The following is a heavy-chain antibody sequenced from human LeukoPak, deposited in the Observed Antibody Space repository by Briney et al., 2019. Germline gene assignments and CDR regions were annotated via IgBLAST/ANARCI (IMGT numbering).Heavy chain of an antibody. CDR1: GYTFTSYG. CDR2: ISTYNDNT. J-gene: IGHJ4*02. CDR3: ARGSSPYCSAGNCYIDY. V-gene: IGHV1-18*04. D-gene: IGHD2-15*01. Sequence: ASVKVSCRASGYTFTSYGISWVRQVPGQGLEWMGWISTYNDNTYSAQKFQGRVTMTTDTSTSTACMEVRSLRSDDTAVYYCARGSSPYCSAGNCYIDYWGQGTLVTVSS.